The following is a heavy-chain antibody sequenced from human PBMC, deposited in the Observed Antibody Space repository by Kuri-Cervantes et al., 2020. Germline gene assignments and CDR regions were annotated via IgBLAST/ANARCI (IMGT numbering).Heavy chain of an antibody. CDR2: ISWSSGSI. J-gene: IGHJ2*01. CDR3: AKDLSSNWYGYFDL. D-gene: IGHD6-13*01. CDR1: GFTFDDYA. V-gene: IGHV3-9*01. Sequence: SLKISCAASGFTFDDYAMHWVRQASGKGLEWVSGISWSSGSIGYADSVKGRFTISRDNAKNSLYLQLNSLRDEDTALYYCAKDLSSNWYGYFDLWGRGTLVTVSS.